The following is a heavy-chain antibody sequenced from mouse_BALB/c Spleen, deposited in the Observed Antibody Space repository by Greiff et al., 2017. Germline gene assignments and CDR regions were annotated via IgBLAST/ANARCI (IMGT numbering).Heavy chain of an antibody. CDR3: ARTTVVGFDY. Sequence: VQLQQSGAELAKPGASVKMSCKASGYTFTSYWMHWVKQRPGQGLEWIGYINPSTGYTEYNQKFKDKATLTADKSSSTAYMQLSSLTSEDSAVYYCARTTVVGFDYWGQGTTLTVSS. CDR2: INPSTGYT. V-gene: IGHV1-7*01. CDR1: GYTFTSYW. J-gene: IGHJ2*01. D-gene: IGHD1-1*01.